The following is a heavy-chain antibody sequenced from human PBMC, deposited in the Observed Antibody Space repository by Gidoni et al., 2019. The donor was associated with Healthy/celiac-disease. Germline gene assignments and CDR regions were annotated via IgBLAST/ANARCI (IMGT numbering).Heavy chain of an antibody. D-gene: IGHD3-3*01. J-gene: IGHJ4*02. CDR2: IYSGGST. Sequence: EVQLVESGGGLVQPGGSLRLSCAASGFPVSSNYMSWVRQAPGKGLEWVSGIYSGGSTYYADSVKGRFTISRDNSKNTLYLQMNSLRAEDTAVYYCARERYYDFWSGPAGYFDYWGQGTLVTVSS. V-gene: IGHV3-66*01. CDR3: ARERYYDFWSGPAGYFDY. CDR1: GFPVSSNY.